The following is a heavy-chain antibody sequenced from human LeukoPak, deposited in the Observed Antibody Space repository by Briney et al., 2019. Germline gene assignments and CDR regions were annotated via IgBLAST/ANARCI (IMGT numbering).Heavy chain of an antibody. V-gene: IGHV3-64D*09. CDR3: VKGNLRGRNWYSPDH. CDR2: MSSNGGST. D-gene: IGHD2-21*01. J-gene: IGHJ4*02. Sequence: GGSLRLSCSASGFTFSNYAMHWVRQAPGKGLEYVSTMSSNGGSTYYADSVKGRSTISRDNSKNTLYLQMSSLRAEDTAVYYCVKGNLRGRNWYSPDHWGQGTLVTVSS. CDR1: GFTFSNYA.